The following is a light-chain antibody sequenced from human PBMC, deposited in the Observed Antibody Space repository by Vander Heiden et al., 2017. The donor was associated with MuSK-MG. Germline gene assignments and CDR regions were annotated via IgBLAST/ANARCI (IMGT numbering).Light chain of an antibody. V-gene: IGLV2-23*01. CDR1: SSDVGSYNL. CDR3: CSYAGSSTSYV. Sequence: QSALTQPASVSGSPGQSITISCTGTSSDVGSYNLVAWYQQHPGKAPKLMIYEGSKRPSGVSNRFSGSKSGNTASLTSSGLQAEDEADYYCCSYAGSSTSYVFGTGTKVTAL. J-gene: IGLJ1*01. CDR2: EGS.